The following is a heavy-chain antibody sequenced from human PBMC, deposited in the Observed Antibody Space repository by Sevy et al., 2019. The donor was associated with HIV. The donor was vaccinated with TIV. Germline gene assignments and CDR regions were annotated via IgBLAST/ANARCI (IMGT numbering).Heavy chain of an antibody. V-gene: IGHV3-30*02. Sequence: GGSLRLSCAASGFTFSSYGMHWVRQAPGKGLEWVAFIRYDGSNKYYADSVKGRFTISRDNSKNTLYLQMNSLRAEDTAVYYCAKDRSRGQQLVKGNWFDPWGQGTLVTVSS. D-gene: IGHD6-13*01. CDR2: IRYDGSNK. CDR3: AKDRSRGQQLVKGNWFDP. J-gene: IGHJ5*02. CDR1: GFTFSSYG.